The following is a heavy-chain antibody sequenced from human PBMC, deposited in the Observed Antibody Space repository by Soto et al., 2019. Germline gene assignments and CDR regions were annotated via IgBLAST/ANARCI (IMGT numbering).Heavy chain of an antibody. D-gene: IGHD2-21*02. CDR2: ISSDESTV. Sequence: SGGSLRLSCVASGLTFRNYLMNWIRQAPGKGPEWLSYISSDESTVFYADSVKGRFTTSRDNAQNSVYLQMNSLRAEDTAVYYCATLTAPTDYWGQGSLVTVS. V-gene: IGHV3-11*01. CDR3: ATLTAPTDY. CDR1: GLTFRNYL. J-gene: IGHJ4*02.